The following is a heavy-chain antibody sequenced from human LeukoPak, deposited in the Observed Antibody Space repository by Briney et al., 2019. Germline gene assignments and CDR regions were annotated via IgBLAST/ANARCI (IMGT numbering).Heavy chain of an antibody. D-gene: IGHD1-26*01. CDR2: IYTSGST. V-gene: IGHV4-61*02. J-gene: IGHJ4*02. CDR1: GGSISSGSYY. Sequence: SQTLSLTCTVSGGSISSGSYYWSWIRQPAGKGLEWIVRIYTSGSTSYNPSLKSRVTISVDTSKNQFSLKLSSVTAADTAVYYCARASGSYFWYYFDYWGQGTLVTVSS. CDR3: ARASGSYFWYYFDY.